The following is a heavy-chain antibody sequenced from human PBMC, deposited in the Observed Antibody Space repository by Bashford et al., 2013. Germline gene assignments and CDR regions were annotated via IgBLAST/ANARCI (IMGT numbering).Heavy chain of an antibody. CDR3: ARLRRTSVTTNWFDP. V-gene: IGHV4-39*01. J-gene: IGHJ5*02. CDR1: GGSIISSDDS. D-gene: IGHD4-17*01. Sequence: SETLSLTCIVSGGSIISSDDSWAWIRQPPGEELEWIANISYTGNTYYNPSLKSRSSISVDTSKNQFSLKLHSVTAADTAVYYCARLRRTSVTTNWFDPWGQGTLVTVSS. CDR2: ISYTGNT.